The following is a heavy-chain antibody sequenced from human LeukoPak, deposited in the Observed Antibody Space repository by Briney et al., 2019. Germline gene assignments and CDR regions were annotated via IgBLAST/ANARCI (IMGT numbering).Heavy chain of an antibody. CDR3: ARDSRDAMGFGSN. J-gene: IGHJ4*02. D-gene: IGHD3-10*01. CDR1: GYTFTSYY. CDR2: INPSGGST. Sequence: GASVKVSCKASGYTFTSYYMHWVRQAPGQGLEWMGIINPSGGSTSYAQKFQGRVTMTRDMSTSTVYMELSSLRSEDTAVYYCARDSRDAMGFGSNWGQGTLVTVSS. V-gene: IGHV1-46*01.